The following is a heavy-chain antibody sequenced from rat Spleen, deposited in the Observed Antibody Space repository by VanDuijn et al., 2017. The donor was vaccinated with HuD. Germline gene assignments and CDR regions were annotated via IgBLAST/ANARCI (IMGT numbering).Heavy chain of an antibody. D-gene: IGHD4-3*01. CDR1: GFTLSNRY. CDR2: ISYEGSST. Sequence: EVQLVESGGGLVQPGRSLKLSCAASGFTLSNRYMAWVRQAPTKGLEWVASISYEGSSTYYGDSVKGRFTISRDNAKSTLYLQMNSLRSEDTATYYCARNLGSGWWGQGVMVTVSS. V-gene: IGHV5-22*01. J-gene: IGHJ2*01. CDR3: ARNLGSGW.